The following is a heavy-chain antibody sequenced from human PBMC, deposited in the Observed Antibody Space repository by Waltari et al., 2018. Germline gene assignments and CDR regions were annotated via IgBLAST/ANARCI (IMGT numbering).Heavy chain of an antibody. CDR1: GGSIRSGGFY. CDR3: ASGRVSPWFGELGGDAFDI. V-gene: IGHV4-31*03. CDR2: IAQRGST. D-gene: IGHD3-10*01. J-gene: IGHJ3*02. Sequence: QVQLQESGPGLVKPSQTLPLTCTVSGGSIRSGGFYWSWIRQHPGKGLGWLGYIAQRGSTYCSPSVRSRVTISVDTSKNRFSRRLGSVTAADTAVYYCASGRVSPWFGELGGDAFDIWGQGTMVTVSS.